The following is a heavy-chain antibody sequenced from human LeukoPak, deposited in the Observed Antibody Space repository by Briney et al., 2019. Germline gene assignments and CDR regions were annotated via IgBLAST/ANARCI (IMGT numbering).Heavy chain of an antibody. CDR1: GYTFSSYA. CDR3: ARIVYSSGPGAFDI. J-gene: IGHJ3*02. D-gene: IGHD6-19*01. Sequence: ASVKVSCKASGYTFSSYAMHRVRQAPGQRLEWMGWINAGNGNTEYSQKFQGRVTITRDTSASTAYMELRSLRSDDTAVYYCARIVYSSGPGAFDIWGQGTMVTVSS. CDR2: INAGNGNT. V-gene: IGHV1-3*01.